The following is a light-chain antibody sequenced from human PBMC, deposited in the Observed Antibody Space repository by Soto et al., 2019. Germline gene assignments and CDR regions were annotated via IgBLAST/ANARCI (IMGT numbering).Light chain of an antibody. CDR2: KES. CDR3: QQYNSASWT. J-gene: IGKJ1*01. V-gene: IGKV1-5*03. Sequence: DVQMTHSPSTLSASVGDRVTITCRPSQSISVWLAWYQQKAGKAPNLLIYKESRLESGVPSRFSGSGSETEFTLTISGLQPGDFASYYCQQYNSASWTFGTGTKV. CDR1: QSISVW.